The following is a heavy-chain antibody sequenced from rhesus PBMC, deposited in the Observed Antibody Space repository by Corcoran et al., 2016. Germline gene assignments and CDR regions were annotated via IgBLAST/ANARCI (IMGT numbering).Heavy chain of an antibody. V-gene: IGHV4-73*01. CDR3: ASVRSGYFEF. Sequence: QVQLQQWGEGLVKPAETLSLTCAAYGGSISGYYYWSWIRQPPGKGLEWIGYSYVNSETTTYNPSLKSRVTMSKDTSKNQFSLKRGSGTAADTAVYYCASVRSGYFEFWGQGALVTVSS. J-gene: IGHJ1*01. CDR2: SYVNSETT. D-gene: IGHD5-24*01. CDR1: GGSISGYYY.